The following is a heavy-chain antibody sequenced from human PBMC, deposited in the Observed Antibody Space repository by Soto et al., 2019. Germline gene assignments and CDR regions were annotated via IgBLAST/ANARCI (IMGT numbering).Heavy chain of an antibody. CDR1: GGSISRSYW. CDR2: IYHSGTT. D-gene: IGHD3-10*01. J-gene: IGHJ4*02. V-gene: IGHV4-4*02. Sequence: SETLSLTCAVSGGSISRSYWWSWVRQPPGKGLEWIGEIYHSGTTNYNPSLKSRVTISVDKSNNQFSLKLSSVSAADTAVYYCATRGDGNPRLDYWGQGIQVTVSS. CDR3: ATRGDGNPRLDY.